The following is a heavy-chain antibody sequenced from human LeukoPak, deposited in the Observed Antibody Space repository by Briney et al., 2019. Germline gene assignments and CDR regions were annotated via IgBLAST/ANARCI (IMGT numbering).Heavy chain of an antibody. D-gene: IGHD6-13*01. CDR1: GFTFSNNW. CDR2: VKKDESEK. Sequence: GGSLRLSCAASGFTFSNNWMTWVRQAPGKGLEWVASVKKDESEKYYVDSVKGRFTISRDNAKNSLYLQMNSLRAEDTAVYYCARRRGSSCFDYWGQGTLVTVSS. CDR3: ARRRGSSCFDY. J-gene: IGHJ4*02. V-gene: IGHV3-7*01.